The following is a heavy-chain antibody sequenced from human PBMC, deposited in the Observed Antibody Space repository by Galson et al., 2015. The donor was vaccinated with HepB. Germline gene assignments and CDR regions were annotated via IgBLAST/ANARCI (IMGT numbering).Heavy chain of an antibody. CDR2: ISAGGGTT. D-gene: IGHD3-3*01. V-gene: IGHV3-23*01. CDR1: GFTFSTYA. Sequence: SLRLSCAASGFTFSTYAMTWVRQAPGKGLEWVSGISAGGGTTYYADSVKGRFTISRDNSKNTLYLQMNSLRAEDTAVYYCARDAYYDFWSGYSGNYYYYGMDVWGQGTTVTVSS. CDR3: ARDAYYDFWSGYSGNYYYYGMDV. J-gene: IGHJ6*02.